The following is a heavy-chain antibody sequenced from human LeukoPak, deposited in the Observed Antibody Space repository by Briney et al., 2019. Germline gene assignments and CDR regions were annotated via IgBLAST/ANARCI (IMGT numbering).Heavy chain of an antibody. CDR3: ASRRGPSIVGSGRQTYYYYYGMDV. CDR1: GGSISSLY. Sequence: SETLSLTCSVSGGSISSLYWSWIRQPPGKGLEWMGYIYYTGSTNYNPSLKSRVTISVDTSKNQFSLRLSSVTAADTAVYYCASRRGPSIVGSGRQTYYYYYGMDVWGQGTTVTVSS. CDR2: IYYTGST. V-gene: IGHV4-59*12. J-gene: IGHJ6*02. D-gene: IGHD3-10*01.